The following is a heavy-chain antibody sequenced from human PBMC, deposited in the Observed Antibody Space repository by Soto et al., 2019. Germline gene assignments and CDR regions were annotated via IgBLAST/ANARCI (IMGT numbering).Heavy chain of an antibody. CDR3: ARDPTSYYYDSSGYQSLYYYGMDV. J-gene: IGHJ6*02. V-gene: IGHV1-8*01. CDR1: GYTFTSYD. D-gene: IGHD3-22*01. CDR2: MNPNSGNT. Sequence: SVKVSCKASGYTFTSYDINWVRQATGQGLEWMGWMNPNSGNTGYAQKFQGRVTMTRNTSISTAYMELSSLRSEDTAVYYCARDPTSYYYDSSGYQSLYYYGMDVWGQGTTVTVSS.